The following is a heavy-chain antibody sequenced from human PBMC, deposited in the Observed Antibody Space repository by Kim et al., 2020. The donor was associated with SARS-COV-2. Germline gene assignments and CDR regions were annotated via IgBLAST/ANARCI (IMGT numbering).Heavy chain of an antibody. J-gene: IGHJ6*02. D-gene: IGHD4-17*01. CDR3: ARHGDYGDYGRGAYYYYGMDV. Sequence: SETLSLTCTVSGGSISSSSYYWGWIRQPPGKGLEWIGSIYYSGSTYYNPSLKSRVTISVDTSKNQFSLKLSSVTAADTAVYYCARHGDYGDYGRGAYYYYGMDVWGQGTTVTVSS. V-gene: IGHV4-39*01. CDR2: IYYSGST. CDR1: GGSISSSSYY.